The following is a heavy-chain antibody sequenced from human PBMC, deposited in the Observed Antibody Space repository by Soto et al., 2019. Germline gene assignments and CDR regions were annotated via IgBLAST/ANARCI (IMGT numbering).Heavy chain of an antibody. CDR1: GCTFTSYG. Sequence: ASVKVSCKASGCTFTSYGISWVRQAPGQGLEWMGWISAYNGNTNYAQKLQGRVTMTTDTSTSTAYMELRSLRSDDTAVYYCASGYYDSSGYKEFDYWGQGTLVTVSS. D-gene: IGHD3-22*01. CDR3: ASGYYDSSGYKEFDY. J-gene: IGHJ4*02. CDR2: ISAYNGNT. V-gene: IGHV1-18*04.